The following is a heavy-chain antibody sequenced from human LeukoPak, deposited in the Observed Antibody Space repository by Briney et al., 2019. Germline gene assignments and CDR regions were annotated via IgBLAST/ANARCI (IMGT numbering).Heavy chain of an antibody. CDR2: IYHSGST. CDR3: ARQYCSGGSCYIGY. CDR1: GGSISSYY. Sequence: PSETLSLTCTVSGGSISSYYWSWIRQPPGKGLEWIGSIYHSGSTYYNPSLKSRVTISVDTSKNQFSLKLSSVTAADTAVYYCARQYCSGGSCYIGYWGQGTLVTVSS. J-gene: IGHJ4*02. V-gene: IGHV4-59*08. D-gene: IGHD2-15*01.